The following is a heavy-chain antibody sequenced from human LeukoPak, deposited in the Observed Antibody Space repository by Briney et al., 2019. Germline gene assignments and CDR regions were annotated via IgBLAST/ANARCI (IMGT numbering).Heavy chain of an antibody. Sequence: GGSLRLSCAASGFTFSSYSMNWVRQAPGKGLEWVSSISSSSSYIYYADSVKGRFTISRDNAKNSLYLQMNSLRAEDTAVYYCARDPRGGHYFDYWGQGTLVTVSS. CDR2: ISSSSSYI. D-gene: IGHD5-24*01. V-gene: IGHV3-21*01. CDR1: GFTFSSYS. CDR3: ARDPRGGHYFDY. J-gene: IGHJ4*02.